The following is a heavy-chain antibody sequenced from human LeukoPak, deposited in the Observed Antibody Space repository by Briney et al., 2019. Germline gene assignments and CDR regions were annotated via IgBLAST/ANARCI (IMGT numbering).Heavy chain of an antibody. CDR2: ISASGGTT. CDR3: AKGYSSSSSFDY. D-gene: IGHD6-6*01. J-gene: IGHJ4*02. V-gene: IGHV3-23*01. Sequence: GASLRLSCAASGFTFSSHAMSWARQAPGKGLEWVSAISASGGTTYYADSVKGRFTISRDNSKNTLYLEMNSLRAEDTAIYYCAKGYSSSSSFDYWGQGTLVTASS. CDR1: GFTFSSHA.